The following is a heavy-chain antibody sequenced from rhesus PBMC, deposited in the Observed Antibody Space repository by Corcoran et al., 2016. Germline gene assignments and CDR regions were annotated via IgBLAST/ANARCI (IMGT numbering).Heavy chain of an antibody. CDR1: GGSISSNY. CDR2: ISGSGGST. V-gene: IGHV4-173*01. D-gene: IGHD6-37*01. J-gene: IGHJ4*01. CDR3: ARHHSGGGYFDY. Sequence: QLQLQESGPGLVKPSETLYLTCAVSGGSISSNYRSWISQPPGKGLEWIGRISGSGGSTDSNPSLKRRVTISTDTSKNQFSLKLSSVTAADTAVYYCARHHSGGGYFDYWGQGVLVTVSS.